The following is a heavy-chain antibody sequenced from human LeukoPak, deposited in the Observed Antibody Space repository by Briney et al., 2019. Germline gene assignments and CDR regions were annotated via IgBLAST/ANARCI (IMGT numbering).Heavy chain of an antibody. J-gene: IGHJ4*02. V-gene: IGHV3-9*01. CDR2: ISWNSGSI. CDR3: AKDTSSSSWYFDY. CDR1: GFTFDDYA. Sequence: GGSLRLSCAASGFTFDDYAMHWVRQAPGKGLEWVSGISWNSGSIGYADSVKGRFTISRDNAKNSLHLQMNSLRAEDTALYYCAKDTSSSSWYFDYWGQGTLVTVSS. D-gene: IGHD6-13*01.